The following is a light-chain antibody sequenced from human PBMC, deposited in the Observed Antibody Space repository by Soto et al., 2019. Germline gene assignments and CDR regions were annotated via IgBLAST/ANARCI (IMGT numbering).Light chain of an antibody. J-gene: IGLJ3*02. V-gene: IGLV2-8*01. CDR2: EVS. Sequence: QSALTQPPSASGSPGQSVTISCTGTSSDVGDYNYVSWYQQHPGKAPKLMIYEVSNRPSGVPDRFSGSKSGNTASLTVSGLQAEDEADYYCSSYAGRNNWVFGGGTKVTVL. CDR1: SSDVGDYNY. CDR3: SSYAGRNNWV.